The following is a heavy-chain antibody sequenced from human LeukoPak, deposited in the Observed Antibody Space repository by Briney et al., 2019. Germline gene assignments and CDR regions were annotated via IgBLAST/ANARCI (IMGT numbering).Heavy chain of an antibody. Sequence: SETLSLTCAVYGGSFSGYYWSWIRQPPGKGLEWIGEINHSGSTNYNPSLKSRVTISVDTSKNQFSLQLNSVTPEDTAVYYCARDQRGIAVTWGQGTLVTVSS. V-gene: IGHV4-34*01. CDR2: INHSGST. CDR3: ARDQRGIAVT. D-gene: IGHD6-19*01. CDR1: GGSFSGYY. J-gene: IGHJ5*02.